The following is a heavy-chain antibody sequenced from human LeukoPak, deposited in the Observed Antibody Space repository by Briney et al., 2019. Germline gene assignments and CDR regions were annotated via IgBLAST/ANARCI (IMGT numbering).Heavy chain of an antibody. Sequence: PSETLSLTCAVYGGSFSGYYWSWIRQPPGKGVGWIGEINHSGSTNYNPSLKSRVTISVDTSKNQFSLKLSSVTAADTAVYYCARSYSSSWSWFDPWGQGTLVTVSS. V-gene: IGHV4-34*01. CDR2: INHSGST. J-gene: IGHJ5*02. CDR1: GGSFSGYY. D-gene: IGHD6-13*01. CDR3: ARSYSSSWSWFDP.